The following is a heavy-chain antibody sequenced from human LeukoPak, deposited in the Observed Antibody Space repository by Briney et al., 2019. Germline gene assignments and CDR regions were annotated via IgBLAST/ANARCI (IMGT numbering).Heavy chain of an antibody. Sequence: SETLSLTCTVSGGSISSGGYYWSWIRQHPGKDLEWIGYIYYSGSNYYNPSLKSRVTISVDTSKYQFSLKLSSVTAADTAVYYCAREGYCSGGSCYTESANWFDTWGQGTLVTVSS. CDR3: AREGYCSGGSCYTESANWFDT. CDR2: IYYSGSN. V-gene: IGHV4-31*03. D-gene: IGHD2-15*01. J-gene: IGHJ5*02. CDR1: GGSISSGGYY.